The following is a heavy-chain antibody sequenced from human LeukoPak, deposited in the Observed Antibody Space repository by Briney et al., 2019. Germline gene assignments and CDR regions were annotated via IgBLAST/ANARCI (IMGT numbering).Heavy chain of an antibody. Sequence: SQTLSLTCAVSGGSISSGGYYWSWIRQPPGKGLEWIGEINHSGSTNYNPSLKSRVTISVDTSKNQFSLKLSSVTAADTAVYYCAREVPAMGLTDYWGQGTLVTVSS. CDR2: INHSGST. CDR1: GGSISSGGYY. CDR3: AREVPAMGLTDY. D-gene: IGHD5-18*01. J-gene: IGHJ4*02. V-gene: IGHV4-30-2*01.